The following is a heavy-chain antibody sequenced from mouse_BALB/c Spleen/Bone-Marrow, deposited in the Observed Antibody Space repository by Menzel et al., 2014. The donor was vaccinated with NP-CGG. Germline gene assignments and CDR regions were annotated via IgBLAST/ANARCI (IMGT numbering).Heavy chain of an antibody. CDR1: GFNVXDTY. J-gene: IGHJ4*01. CDR3: TRERHNYDSDALDY. Sequence: EVQLQQSGAELVKPGASVKLSCIASGFNVXDTYMQWVKQRPEQGLEWIGRIDSANGNTQYDPTFQGKANITTDTSTNTASLQLSNLTSEDTTVYYSTRERHNYDSDALDYWGQGTSVTVSS. CDR2: IDSANGNT. D-gene: IGHD1-2*01. V-gene: IGHV14-3*02.